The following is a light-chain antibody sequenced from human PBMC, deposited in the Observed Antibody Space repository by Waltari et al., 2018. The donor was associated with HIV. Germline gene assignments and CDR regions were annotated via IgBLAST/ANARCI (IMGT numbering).Light chain of an antibody. J-gene: IGLJ2*01. CDR2: EVT. CDR1: TSHVGGYDY. V-gene: IGLV2-14*01. Sequence: QSALTQPASVSGSPGQSLTLSCTGTTSHVGGYDYVSWYQQHPGKAPKLMIFEVTYRPSGVSHRFSGSKSGNTASLTISGLQAEDEADYYCTSYRSGSTLVVGGGTKVTVL. CDR3: TSYRSGSTLV.